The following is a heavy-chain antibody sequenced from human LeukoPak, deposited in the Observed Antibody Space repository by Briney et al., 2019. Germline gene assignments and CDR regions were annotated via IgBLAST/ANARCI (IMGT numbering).Heavy chain of an antibody. CDR3: ARLYGDHYYYYGMDV. Sequence: GGSLRLSCAASGFTVSSYHMSWVRQAPGKGLEWVSGINWNGGSTGYADSVKGRFTISRDNAKNSLYLQMNSLRAEDTALYYCARLYGDHYYYYGMDVWGQGTTVTVSS. D-gene: IGHD4-17*01. CDR2: INWNGGST. V-gene: IGHV3-20*04. J-gene: IGHJ6*02. CDR1: GFTVSSYH.